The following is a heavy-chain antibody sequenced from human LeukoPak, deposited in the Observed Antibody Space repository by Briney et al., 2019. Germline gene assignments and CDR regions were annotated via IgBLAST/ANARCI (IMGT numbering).Heavy chain of an antibody. V-gene: IGHV4-61*01. J-gene: IGHJ4*02. Sequence: SETLSLTCTVSGGSIRSSSYYWSWIRQPPGKGLEWIGYFYYSGSTNYNPSLKSRVTISVDTSKNQFSLKLSSVTAADTAVYYCATDQGGSGSAKAFDYWGQGTLVTVSS. CDR3: ATDQGGSGSAKAFDY. D-gene: IGHD6-19*01. CDR2: FYYSGST. CDR1: GGSIRSSSYY.